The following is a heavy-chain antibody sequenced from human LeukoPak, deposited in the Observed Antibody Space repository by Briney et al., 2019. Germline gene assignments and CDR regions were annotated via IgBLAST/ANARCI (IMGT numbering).Heavy chain of an antibody. D-gene: IGHD2-21*01. J-gene: IGHJ4*02. Sequence: GGSLRLSCAASGFTFSSYAMSWVRQAPGKGLEWVSVIYSGGSTYYADSVKGRFTISRDNSKDALYLQMNSLRAEDMSVYYCAKVGGGDRNYYFDYWGQGTLVTVSS. CDR1: GFTFSSYA. V-gene: IGHV3-23*03. CDR3: AKVGGGDRNYYFDY. CDR2: IYSGGST.